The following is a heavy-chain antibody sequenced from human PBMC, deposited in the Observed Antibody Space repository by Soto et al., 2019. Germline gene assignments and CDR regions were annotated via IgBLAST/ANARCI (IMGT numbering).Heavy chain of an antibody. V-gene: IGHV1-8*02. CDR2: MTPISGDT. CDR3: ARNLYNTGSVDL. D-gene: IGHD3-10*01. CDR1: GYTFTNYD. J-gene: IGHJ5*02. Sequence: QVPLVQSGAEVKKPGASVKVSCKASGYTFTNYDINWVRQATGQGLEWVGWMTPISGDTGYAPNFQGRFTMTRDPPRSTAYLELSSLTSEDTAVYYCARNLYNTGSVDLWGQGTLVTVSS.